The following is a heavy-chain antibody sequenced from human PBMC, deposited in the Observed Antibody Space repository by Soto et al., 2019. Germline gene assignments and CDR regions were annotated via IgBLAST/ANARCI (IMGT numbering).Heavy chain of an antibody. J-gene: IGHJ4*02. D-gene: IGHD3-22*01. CDR3: ATDLYDSSGYHLDY. CDR1: GYTLTELS. V-gene: IGHV1-24*01. Sequence: GASVKVSCKVSGYTLTELSMHWVRQAPGKGLEWMGGFDPVDGETIYAQKFQGRVTMTEDTSTDTAYMELSSLRSEDTAVYYCATDLYDSSGYHLDYWGQGTLVTVSS. CDR2: FDPVDGET.